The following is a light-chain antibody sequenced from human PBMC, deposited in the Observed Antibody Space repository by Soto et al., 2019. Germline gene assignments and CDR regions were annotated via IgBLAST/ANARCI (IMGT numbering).Light chain of an antibody. V-gene: IGKV1-13*02. CDR1: QGISSA. Sequence: AIQLTQSPSSLSASVGDRVTITCRASQGISSALAWYQQKPGKAPKLLIYDASSLESGVPSRFSGSGSGTDFTLTISSLQTEDFATYYCQQFNSYPITFGQGPRLEIK. CDR3: QQFNSYPIT. CDR2: DAS. J-gene: IGKJ5*01.